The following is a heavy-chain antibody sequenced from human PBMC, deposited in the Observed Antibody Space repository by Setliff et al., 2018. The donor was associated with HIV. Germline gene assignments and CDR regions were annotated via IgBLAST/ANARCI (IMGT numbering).Heavy chain of an antibody. Sequence: SETLSLTCSVSGGSVNSGGYYWSWIRQPAGKELEWIGHIYNDGSTIYNPSLKSRLTISLDTSKNEFSLRLTSVTAADTAVYYCASEARTRSTYCYSMDVWGKGTTGTSP. CDR3: ASEARTRSTYCYSMDV. D-gene: IGHD2-2*01. CDR1: GGSVNSGGYY. CDR2: IYNDGST. J-gene: IGHJ6*03. V-gene: IGHV4-61*09.